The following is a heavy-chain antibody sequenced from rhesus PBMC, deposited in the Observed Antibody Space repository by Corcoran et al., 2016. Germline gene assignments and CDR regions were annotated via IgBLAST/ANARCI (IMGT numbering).Heavy chain of an antibody. CDR1: GFTFDDYA. J-gene: IGHJ4*01. CDR2: LIWCVGST. CDR3: ARSLLVVVATPFDY. D-gene: IGHD2-21*01. Sequence: EVQLVESGGGVVQPGGSLRLSCAASGFTFDDYAMHWVRQAPGKGLEWVSGLIWCVGSTYYTDSVKRQFTISRDNANNSLYLQMGSLRAEDTALYYCARSLLVVVATPFDYWGQGVLVTVSS. V-gene: IGHV3-201*01.